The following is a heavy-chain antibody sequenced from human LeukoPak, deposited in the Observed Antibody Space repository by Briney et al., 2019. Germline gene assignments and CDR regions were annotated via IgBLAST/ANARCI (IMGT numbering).Heavy chain of an antibody. Sequence: SETLSLTCTVSGDSISSTIHYWGWIRQPPGKGLEWIGEINHSGSTNYNPSLESRVTISVDTSKNQFSLKLSSVTAADTAVYYCARAKGTGLRGYSYGYYFDYWGQGTLVTVSS. CDR1: GDSISSTIHY. D-gene: IGHD5-18*01. CDR2: INHSGST. V-gene: IGHV4-39*07. CDR3: ARAKGTGLRGYSYGYYFDY. J-gene: IGHJ4*02.